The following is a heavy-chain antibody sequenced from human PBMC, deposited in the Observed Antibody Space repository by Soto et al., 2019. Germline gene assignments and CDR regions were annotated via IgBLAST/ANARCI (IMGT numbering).Heavy chain of an antibody. D-gene: IGHD2-2*03. CDR1: GFTFSDYG. CDR3: ARDYMDIVVVPAASTHDAFDI. Sequence: GGSLRLSCAASGFTFSDYGMHWVRQAPGKGLEWVAVIWYDGSNKYYADSVKGRFTISRDNSKNTLYLQMNSLRAEDTAVYYCARDYMDIVVVPAASTHDAFDIWGQGTMVTVSS. CDR2: IWYDGSNK. V-gene: IGHV3-33*08. J-gene: IGHJ3*02.